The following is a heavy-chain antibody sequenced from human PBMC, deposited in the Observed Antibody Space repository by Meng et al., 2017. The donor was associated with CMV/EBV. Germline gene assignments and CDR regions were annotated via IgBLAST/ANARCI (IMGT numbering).Heavy chain of an antibody. CDR1: GYTFNGYY. D-gene: IGHD2-8*01. J-gene: IGHJ6*02. Sequence: ASVKVSCKASGYTFNGYYMHWVRQVPGQGLEWMGRINPHTGGTTYAQRFQGRVTLTSDTSISTAYMEVSRLTSDDTAVYYCTRLQMYFYYGMDVWGQGTTVTVSS. CDR3: TRLQMYFYYGMDV. V-gene: IGHV1-2*02. CDR2: INPHTGGT.